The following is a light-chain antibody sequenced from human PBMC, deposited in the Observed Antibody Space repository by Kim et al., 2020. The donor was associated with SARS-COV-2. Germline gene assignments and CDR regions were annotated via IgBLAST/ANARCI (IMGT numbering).Light chain of an antibody. V-gene: IGKV3-15*01. CDR1: QSGSGS. J-gene: IGKJ1*01. CDR2: GAS. CDR3: QQYNNWPPWT. Sequence: SPGERVTLSCRASQSGSGSLAWYQQKPGQAPRLLVYGASTRATGISARFSGSGSGTEFTLTISSLQSKDFGFYYCQQYNNWPPWTFGQGTKVDIK.